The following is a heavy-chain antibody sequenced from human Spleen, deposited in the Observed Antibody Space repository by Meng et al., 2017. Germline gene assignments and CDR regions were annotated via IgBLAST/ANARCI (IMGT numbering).Heavy chain of an antibody. V-gene: IGHV1-2*06. CDR3: ARDEDISAAGKLFGDY. Sequence: QGQRVQSGAEVKTPGASGKLSCKPSGYTFAAYWIHWLRQAPGQGLEWMGRINPKSGDTHYAQRFQGRVTMTGDTSISTAYMELSGLRSDDTAMYYCARDEDISAAGKLFGDYWGQGTLVTVSS. J-gene: IGHJ4*02. CDR1: GYTFAAYW. CDR2: INPKSGDT. D-gene: IGHD6-13*01.